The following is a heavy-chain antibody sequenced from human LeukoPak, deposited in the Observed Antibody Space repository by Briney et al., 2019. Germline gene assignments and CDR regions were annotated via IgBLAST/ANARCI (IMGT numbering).Heavy chain of an antibody. J-gene: IGHJ4*02. Sequence: PGGSLGLSCAASGFTFSSYAMHWVRQAPGKGLEWVAVISYDGSNKYYADSVKGRFTISRDNSKNTLYLQMNSLRAEDTAVYYCATGNWNPWDMPFDYWGQGTLVTVSS. CDR1: GFTFSSYA. CDR2: ISYDGSNK. D-gene: IGHD1-1*01. CDR3: ATGNWNPWDMPFDY. V-gene: IGHV3-30-3*01.